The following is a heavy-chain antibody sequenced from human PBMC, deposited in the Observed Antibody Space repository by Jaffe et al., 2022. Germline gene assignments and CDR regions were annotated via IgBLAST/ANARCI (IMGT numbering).Heavy chain of an antibody. CDR3: TRDSPPFYHGYCSGGSCYSGGIDY. D-gene: IGHD2-15*01. CDR2: IRSKAYGGTT. CDR1: GFTFGDYA. J-gene: IGHJ4*02. V-gene: IGHV3-49*04. Sequence: EVQLVESGGGLVQPGRSLRLSCTASGFTFGDYAMSWVRQAPGKGLEWVGFIRSKAYGGTTEYAASVKGRFTISRDDSKSIAYLQMNSLKTEDTAVYYCTRDSPPFYHGYCSGGSCYSGGIDYWGQGTLVTVSS.